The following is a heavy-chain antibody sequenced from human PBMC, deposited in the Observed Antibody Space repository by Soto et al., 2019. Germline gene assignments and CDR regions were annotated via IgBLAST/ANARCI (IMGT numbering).Heavy chain of an antibody. D-gene: IGHD3-9*01. J-gene: IGHJ6*04. V-gene: IGHV2-70*01. CDR3: ARIRIVFLTRRSYYRMDF. CDR1: GFSLSTSGMC. Sequence: SGPTLVNPTQTLTLTCTFSGFSLSTSGMCVSWIRQPPGKALEWLALIDWDDDKYYSTSLKTRLTISKDTSKNQVVLTMTNMDPVDTATYYCARIRIVFLTRRSYYRMDFWGKGTTVTVSS. CDR2: IDWDDDK.